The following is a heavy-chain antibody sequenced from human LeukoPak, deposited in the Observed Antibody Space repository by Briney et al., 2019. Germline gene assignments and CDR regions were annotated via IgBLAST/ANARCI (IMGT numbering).Heavy chain of an antibody. CDR3: ARRTIFGVANQETFDY. D-gene: IGHD3-3*01. CDR1: GGTFSSYA. V-gene: IGHV1-69*13. Sequence: SVKVSCKASGGTFSSYAITWVRQAPGQGLEWMGGIIPIFGTANYAQKFQGRVTITADESTSTAYMELSSLRSEDTAVYYCARRTIFGVANQETFDYWGQGTLVTVSS. CDR2: IIPIFGTA. J-gene: IGHJ4*02.